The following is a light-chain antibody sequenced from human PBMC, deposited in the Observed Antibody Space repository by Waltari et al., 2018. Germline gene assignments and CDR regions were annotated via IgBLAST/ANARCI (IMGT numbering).Light chain of an antibody. CDR1: QSIDTW. CDR2: KAS. CDR3: QQYNTDSPWT. J-gene: IGKJ1*01. Sequence: DIQMTQSPSSLSASVGDRVTITCRASQSIDTWLAWYQHKPGKAPKVLIYKASYLESGVPSRFSGSGSGTEFTLTISSLHPDDFATYYCQQYNTDSPWTFGQGTKVEVK. V-gene: IGKV1-5*03.